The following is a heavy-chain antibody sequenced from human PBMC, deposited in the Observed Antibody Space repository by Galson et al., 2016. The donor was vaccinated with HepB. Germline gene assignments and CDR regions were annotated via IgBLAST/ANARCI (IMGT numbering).Heavy chain of an antibody. CDR2: ININTGHS. CDR1: GYTFSSYA. Sequence: SVKVSCKASGYTFSSYAMNWVRQAPGQGLEWMGLININTGHSRYAQGFTGRVFFSLDTSVSTAYLHISSLKAEDTAVYYCWTGKGRHDYWGQGTLVPVSS. J-gene: IGHJ4*02. D-gene: IGHD3/OR15-3a*01. V-gene: IGHV7-4-1*02. CDR3: WTGKGRHDY.